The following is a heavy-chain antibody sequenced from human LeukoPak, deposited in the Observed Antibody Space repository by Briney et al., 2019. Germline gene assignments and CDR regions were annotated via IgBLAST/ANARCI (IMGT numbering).Heavy chain of an antibody. CDR1: GFTFNAYW. CDR2: IKPDGGEI. D-gene: IGHD1-26*01. V-gene: IGHV3-7*03. Sequence: PGGSLRLSCAASGFTFNAYWMSWVRQAPGKGLEWVANIKPDGGEIYYVDSVKGRFTISRDNTKNSLYLQMNSLRAEDTAVYYCAKAPGSGSYRTPLRYYYMDVWGKGTTVTVSS. J-gene: IGHJ6*03. CDR3: AKAPGSGSYRTPLRYYYMDV.